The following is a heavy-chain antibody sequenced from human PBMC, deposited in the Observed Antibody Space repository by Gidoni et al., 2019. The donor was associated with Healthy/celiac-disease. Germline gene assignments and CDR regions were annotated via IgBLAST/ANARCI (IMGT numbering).Heavy chain of an antibody. D-gene: IGHD2-2*02. Sequence: QVQLQQWGAGLLKPSETLSLTCAVYGCSCSGYYWSWIRQPPGKGRAWIGEINQRGSTNSNPSLQSRVTISVDTSKNQFSLKLSSVTAADTAVYYCARGGGYCSSTSCYTRNYYYYYMDVWGKGTTVTVSS. CDR3: ARGGGYCSSTSCYTRNYYYYYMDV. CDR2: INQRGST. V-gene: IGHV4-34*01. CDR1: GCSCSGYY. J-gene: IGHJ6*03.